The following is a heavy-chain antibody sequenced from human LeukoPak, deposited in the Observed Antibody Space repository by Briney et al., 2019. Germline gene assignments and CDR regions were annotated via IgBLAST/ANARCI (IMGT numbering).Heavy chain of an antibody. CDR3: ARALGQYYYDSSGVYFFDY. CDR2: ISPSSSYI. Sequence: PGGSLRLSCAVSGFTFSTYSMNWVRQAPGKGLEWVSSISPSSSYIYYADSLKGRFTISRENAKNSLYLQMNSLRVEDTAVYYCARALGQYYYDSSGVYFFDYWGQGTLVVVSS. D-gene: IGHD3-22*01. J-gene: IGHJ4*02. V-gene: IGHV3-21*01. CDR1: GFTFSTYS.